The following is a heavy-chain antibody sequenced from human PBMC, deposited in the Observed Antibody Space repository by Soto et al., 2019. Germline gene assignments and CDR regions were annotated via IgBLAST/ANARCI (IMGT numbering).Heavy chain of an antibody. CDR3: ARAQGLYTYGNSADY. Sequence: PGGSLRLSCAASGFTFSNYAMDWVRQAPGEGLEWVAVIAYDGGNKYYADSVKGRFTISRDNSKNTLYLQMDSLRAEDTAVYYCARAQGLYTYGNSADYWGQGTQVTVSS. CDR1: GFTFSNYA. V-gene: IGHV3-30-3*01. J-gene: IGHJ4*02. CDR2: IAYDGGNK. D-gene: IGHD5-18*01.